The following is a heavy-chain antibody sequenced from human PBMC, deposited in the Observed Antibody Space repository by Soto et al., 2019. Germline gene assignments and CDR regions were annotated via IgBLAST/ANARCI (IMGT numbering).Heavy chain of an antibody. D-gene: IGHD6-19*01. V-gene: IGHV6-1*01. Sequence: PSQTLSLTCDISGFSISTDSAAWNWIRQSPSRGLEWLGRTYYRSGWSREYAVSVRGRITINPDTSKNQFSLQLNSVTPEDTAVYYCARAYSSGWFSYFDFWGQGTLVTVS. CDR3: ARAYSSGWFSYFDF. J-gene: IGHJ4*02. CDR1: GFSISTDSAA. CDR2: TYYRSGWSR.